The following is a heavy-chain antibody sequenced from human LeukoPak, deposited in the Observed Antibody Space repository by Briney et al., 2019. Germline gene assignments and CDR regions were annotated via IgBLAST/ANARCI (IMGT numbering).Heavy chain of an antibody. CDR3: ARHFRREVLIGSAFDI. V-gene: IGHV4-39*01. Sequence: SETLSLTCTASGGSISTTSYYWAWIRQPPEKGLEWIVSIYYDGTTYYNPSLKSRVTTSIDTSKKQSSLNLSAVTATDTAVYYCARHFRREVLIGSAFDIWGQGTMVTVSS. CDR1: GGSISTTSYY. J-gene: IGHJ3*02. CDR2: IYYDGTT. D-gene: IGHD3-22*01.